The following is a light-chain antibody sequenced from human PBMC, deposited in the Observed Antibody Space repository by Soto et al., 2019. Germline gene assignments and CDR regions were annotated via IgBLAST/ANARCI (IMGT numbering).Light chain of an antibody. J-gene: IGLJ1*01. CDR3: AACDASLTDYV. CDR1: SSNIGRNT. CDR2: SNN. Sequence: ISRTGGSSNIGRNTVNWYQQLPGTAPKLLIYSNNRRPSGVPDRFSGSKSGTSASLAISGLQSDDEADSYCAACDASLTDYVFGTGTKVTVL. V-gene: IGLV1-44*01.